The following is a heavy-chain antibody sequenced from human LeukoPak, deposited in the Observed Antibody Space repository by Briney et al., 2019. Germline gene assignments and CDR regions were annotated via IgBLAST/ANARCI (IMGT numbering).Heavy chain of an antibody. CDR1: GGSISSGDYY. CDR3: ARVQLERQAYYYMDV. J-gene: IGHJ6*03. V-gene: IGHV4-30-4*02. Sequence: PSETLSLTCTVSGGSISSGDYYWSWIRHPPGKGLEWIGYIYYSGSTYYNPSLKSRVTISVDTSKNQFSLKLSSVTAADTAVYYCARVQLERQAYYYMDVWGKGTTVTVSS. CDR2: IYYSGST. D-gene: IGHD1-1*01.